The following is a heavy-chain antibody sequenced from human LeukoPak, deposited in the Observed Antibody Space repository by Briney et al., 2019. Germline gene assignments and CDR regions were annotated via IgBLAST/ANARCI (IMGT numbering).Heavy chain of an antibody. CDR1: GFTFSSYG. Sequence: GGSLRLSCAASGFTFSSYGMHWVRQAPGKGLEWVSYISSSGSTIYYADSVKGRFTISRDNAKNSLYLQMNSLRAEDTAVYYCARISGGTITYYYYYMDVWGKGTTVTVSS. CDR2: ISSSGSTI. J-gene: IGHJ6*03. V-gene: IGHV3-48*04. D-gene: IGHD1-1*01. CDR3: ARISGGTITYYYYYMDV.